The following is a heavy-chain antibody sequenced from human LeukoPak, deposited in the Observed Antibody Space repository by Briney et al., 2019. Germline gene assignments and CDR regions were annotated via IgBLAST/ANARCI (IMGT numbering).Heavy chain of an antibody. CDR3: ATYGGDYFDNSGYSVDY. J-gene: IGHJ4*02. CDR1: GGSITSYY. CDR2: IYYSGRT. Sequence: SGTLSLTCTVSGGSITSYYWSWIRQPPGKGLEWIGYIYYSGRTNYNPSLKSRVTISIDTSKNQFSLKLSSVTAADTAVYYCATYGGDYFDNSGYSVDYWGQGNLVTVSS. D-gene: IGHD3-22*01. V-gene: IGHV4-59*01.